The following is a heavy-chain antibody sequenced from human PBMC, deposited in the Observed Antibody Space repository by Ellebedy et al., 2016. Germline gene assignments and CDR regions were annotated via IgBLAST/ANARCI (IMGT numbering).Heavy chain of an antibody. V-gene: IGHV3-23*02. J-gene: IGHJ4*02. CDR2: LSGSGGST. Sequence: GESLKISCAASGFTFSSYAMSWVRQAPGKGLEWVSTLSGSGGSTYYVDSVKGRFTISRDNSKNTLYLQMNSLRAEDTAVYYCAREDYYYGSGSYPGYWGQGTLVTVSS. CDR1: GFTFSSYA. D-gene: IGHD3-10*01. CDR3: AREDYYYGSGSYPGY.